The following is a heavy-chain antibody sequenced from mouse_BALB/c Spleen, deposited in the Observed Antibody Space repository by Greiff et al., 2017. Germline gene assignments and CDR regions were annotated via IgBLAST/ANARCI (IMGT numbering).Heavy chain of an antibody. CDR1: GYSFTGYF. V-gene: IGHV1-20*02. CDR3: ARDYYGSSPVYAMDY. J-gene: IGHJ4*01. CDR2: INPYNGDT. D-gene: IGHD1-1*01. Sequence: EVKLQESGPELVKPGASVKISCKASGYSFTGYFMNWVMQSHGKSLEWIGRINPYNGDTFYNQKFKGKATLTVDKSSSTAHMELRSLASEDSAVYYCARDYYGSSPVYAMDYWGQGTSVTVSS.